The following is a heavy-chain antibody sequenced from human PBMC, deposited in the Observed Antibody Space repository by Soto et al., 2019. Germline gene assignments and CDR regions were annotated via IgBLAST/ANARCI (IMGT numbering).Heavy chain of an antibody. CDR2: IYYSGST. CDR3: ARHVAVDEFDY. J-gene: IGHJ4*02. Sequence: PSETLSLTCTVSGGSISSYYWSWIRQPPGKGLEWIGYIYYSGSTNYNPSLKSRVTISVDTSKNQFSLKLSSVTAADTAVYYCARHVAVDEFDYWGQGTLVTVSS. D-gene: IGHD6-19*01. V-gene: IGHV4-59*08. CDR1: GGSISSYY.